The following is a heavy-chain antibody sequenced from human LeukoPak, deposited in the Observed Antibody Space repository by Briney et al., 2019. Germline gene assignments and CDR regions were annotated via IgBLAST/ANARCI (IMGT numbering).Heavy chain of an antibody. CDR2: IYYSGST. CDR3: ARANYDGSDY. D-gene: IGHD3-22*01. Sequence: PGGSLRLSCAASGFTFSSYSMNWVRQPPGKGLEWIGSIYYSGSTYYNPSLKSRVTISVDTSKNQFSLKMRSVTAADTAVYYCARANYDGSDYWGQGTLVTVSS. CDR1: GFTFSSYS. V-gene: IGHV4-39*07. J-gene: IGHJ4*02.